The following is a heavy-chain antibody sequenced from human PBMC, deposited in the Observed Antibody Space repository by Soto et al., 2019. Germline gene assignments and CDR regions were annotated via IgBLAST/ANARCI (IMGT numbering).Heavy chain of an antibody. D-gene: IGHD3-22*01. Sequence: GGYLRLSCAASGFTFSSYWMHWVRQAPGKGLVWVARIKSDGSGTIYADSVKGRLTISRDNARNTLYLQMNSLRAEDTAVYFCSWGDGDYYDGNRDLGWHWGQGTLVTVSS. V-gene: IGHV3-74*01. J-gene: IGHJ4*02. CDR1: GFTFSSYW. CDR2: IKSDGSGT. CDR3: SWGDGDYYDGNRDLGWH.